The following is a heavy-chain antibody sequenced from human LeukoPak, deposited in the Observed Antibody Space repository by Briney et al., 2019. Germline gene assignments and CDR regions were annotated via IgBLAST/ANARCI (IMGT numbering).Heavy chain of an antibody. CDR1: GFTFNIYG. D-gene: IGHD4-11*01. J-gene: IGHJ5*02. CDR3: ARACASNTGSCRGFSWFDP. CDR2: ISYDELYK. Sequence: GGSLRLSCAASGFTFNIYGMLWVRQAPGKGLEYVAGISYDELYKYYADSVEGRFTISRDNSKNTLYVQVNSLRAEDSAVYYCARACASNTGSCRGFSWFDPWGQGTLVTVSS. V-gene: IGHV3-30*03.